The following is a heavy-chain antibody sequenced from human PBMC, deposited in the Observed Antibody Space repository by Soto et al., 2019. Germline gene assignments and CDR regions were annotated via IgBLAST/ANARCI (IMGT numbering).Heavy chain of an antibody. CDR3: ARARKGREKSYGYGLGI. V-gene: IGHV4-34*01. D-gene: IGHD5-18*01. CDR2: INHSAST. J-gene: IGHJ4*02. Sequence: SGNLSLTYRGNGEAFSSCYWRWIHKPPGKGLEWIGEINHSASTNYNASLQSRVTISVDTSNNQFSLKLSSVTAADTAVYYCARARKGREKSYGYGLGIWAEGPLVTVPS. CDR1: GEAFSSCY.